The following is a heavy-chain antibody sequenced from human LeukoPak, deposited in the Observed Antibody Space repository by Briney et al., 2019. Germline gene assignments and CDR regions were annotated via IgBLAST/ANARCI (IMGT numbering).Heavy chain of an antibody. CDR3: AKVMVRGVIITSKFDY. CDR2: ISGSGGST. CDR1: GFTFSSYA. J-gene: IGHJ4*02. D-gene: IGHD3-10*01. Sequence: GGSLRLSCAASGFTFSSYAMSWVRQAPGKGLEWVSAISGSGGSTYYADSVKGRFTISRDNSKNTLYLQMNSLRAEDTAVYYCAKVMVRGVIITSKFDYWGQGTLVTVSS. V-gene: IGHV3-23*01.